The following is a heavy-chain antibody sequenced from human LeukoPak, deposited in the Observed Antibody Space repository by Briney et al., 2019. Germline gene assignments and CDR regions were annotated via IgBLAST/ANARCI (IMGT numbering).Heavy chain of an antibody. CDR1: GGTFSSST. Sequence: ASVKVSCKASGGTFSSSTISWVRQAPGQGLEWMGGVIPIFGAANYAQKFQGRVTMTRDTSISTAYMELSSLRSDDTAVYYCARENGTYSSSWGASDHAFDIWGQGTMVTVSS. V-gene: IGHV1-69*05. J-gene: IGHJ3*02. CDR2: VIPIFGAA. D-gene: IGHD6-13*01. CDR3: ARENGTYSSSWGASDHAFDI.